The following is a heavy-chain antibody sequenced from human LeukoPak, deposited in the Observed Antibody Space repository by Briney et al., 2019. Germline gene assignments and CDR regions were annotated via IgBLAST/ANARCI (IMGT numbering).Heavy chain of an antibody. V-gene: IGHV3-33*01. CDR2: IWYDGSNK. J-gene: IGHJ4*02. D-gene: IGHD6-13*01. CDR3: ARDIAAAGTRAHY. Sequence: GRSLRLSCAASGFTFSSYGMHWVRQAPGNGLEWVAVIWYDGSNKYYADSVKGRFTISRDNSKNTLYLQMNSLRAEDTAVYYCARDIAAAGTRAHYWGQGTLVTVSS. CDR1: GFTFSSYG.